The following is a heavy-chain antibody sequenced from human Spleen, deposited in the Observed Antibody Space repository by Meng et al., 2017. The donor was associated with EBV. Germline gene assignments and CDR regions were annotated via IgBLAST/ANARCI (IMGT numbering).Heavy chain of an antibody. V-gene: IGHV2-5*02. CDR3: SHTHYYFDGNDYYYKSF. CDR2: IYWDEDR. D-gene: IGHD3-22*01. CDR1: AFSFRTRPSR. J-gene: IGHJ4*02. Sequence: QLPLPGSCAALRHPTQTLPLTSTCSAFSFRTRPSRVGCIRQPPGEAPEWLALIYWDEDRRYSPSLKSRLTITKDTSKDQVVLTMTNMDPVDTGTYYCSHTHYYFDGNDYYYKSFWGQGTLVTVSS.